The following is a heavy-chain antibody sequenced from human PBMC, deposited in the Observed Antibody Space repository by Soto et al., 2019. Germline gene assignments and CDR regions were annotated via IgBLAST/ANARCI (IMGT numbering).Heavy chain of an antibody. V-gene: IGHV3-30-3*01. D-gene: IGHD3-10*01. CDR1: GFTFSSYG. CDR2: ISYDGSNK. Sequence: PGGSRRRSWAASGFTFSSYGMHWVRQAPGKGLEWVAVISYDGSNKYYADSVKGRFTISRDNSKNTLYLQMNSLRAEDTAVYYCARERYGPGSLSSPPNYWGQGTLVTVSS. CDR3: ARERYGPGSLSSPPNY. J-gene: IGHJ4*02.